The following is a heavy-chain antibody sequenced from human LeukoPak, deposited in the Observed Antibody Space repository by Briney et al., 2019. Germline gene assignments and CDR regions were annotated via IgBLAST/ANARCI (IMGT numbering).Heavy chain of an antibody. CDR1: GYSFTSYW. J-gene: IGHJ4*02. D-gene: IGHD2-2*01. CDR3: ARIQDNTSCPFDY. CDR2: IYPGDSDT. V-gene: IGHV5-51*01. Sequence: GESLQISCKGSGYSFTSYWIGWVRQMPGKSLEWMGIIYPGDSDTRYSPSFQGQVTISADKSISTAYLQWSSLKASDTAMYYCARIQDNTSCPFDYWGQGTLVTVSS.